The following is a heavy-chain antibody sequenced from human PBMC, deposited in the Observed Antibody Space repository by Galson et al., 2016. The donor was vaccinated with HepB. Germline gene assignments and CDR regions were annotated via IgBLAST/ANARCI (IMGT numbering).Heavy chain of an antibody. CDR3: ARRCDDRGYELDS. V-gene: IGHV4-4*02. J-gene: IGHJ4*02. D-gene: IGHD5-12*01. Sequence: SETLSLTCTVSGGSISTSHWWSWVRQSPVTGLEWIGDIFHGGSTIYKPSLKSRVTISVDKSRNQFSLKLTSVTAADTAVYYCARRCDDRGYELDSWGQGTLSTVSS. CDR2: IFHGGST. CDR1: GGSISTSHW.